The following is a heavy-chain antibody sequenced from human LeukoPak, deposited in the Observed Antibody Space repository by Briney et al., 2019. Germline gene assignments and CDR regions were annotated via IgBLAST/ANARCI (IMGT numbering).Heavy chain of an antibody. CDR3: AGGMPHSSGWYLGAWYFDL. CDR1: GYTFTSYG. Sequence: ASVKVSCKASGYTFTSYGISWVRQAPGQGLEWMGWISAYNGNTNYAQKLQGRVTMTTDTSTSTAYMELRSLRSDDTAVYYCAGGMPHSSGWYLGAWYFDLWGRGTLVTVSS. CDR2: ISAYNGNT. V-gene: IGHV1-18*04. J-gene: IGHJ2*01. D-gene: IGHD6-19*01.